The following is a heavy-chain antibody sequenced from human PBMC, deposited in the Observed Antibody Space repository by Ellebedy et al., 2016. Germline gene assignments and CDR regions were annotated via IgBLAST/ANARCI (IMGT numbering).Heavy chain of an antibody. D-gene: IGHD3-3*01. V-gene: IGHV3-7*01. CDR3: ARAQDPHTLWSGYLLH. Sequence: GGSLRLSXAASGITFNNFWMIWVRQAPGKGLLWVANIMYDGREKNYVDSVEGRFTISRDNAKNSLFLQMNSLKVDDTAVYHCARAQDPHTLWSGYLLHWGQGALVTVAS. CDR1: GITFNNFW. CDR2: IMYDGREK. J-gene: IGHJ1*01.